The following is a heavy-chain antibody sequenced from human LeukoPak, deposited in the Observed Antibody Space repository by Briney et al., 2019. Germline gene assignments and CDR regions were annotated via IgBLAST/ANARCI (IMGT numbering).Heavy chain of an antibody. CDR3: ATDLLVVGATTVRFDY. CDR1: GCTFTRYY. J-gene: IGHJ4*02. Sequence: ASVNVSCKASGCTFTRYYMHWVRQAPGQGLEWMGIINPSGGSTSYAQKFQGRVTMTRDTSTSTVYMELSSLRSEDTAVYYCATDLLVVGATTVRFDYWGQGTLVTVSS. V-gene: IGHV1-46*01. D-gene: IGHD1-26*01. CDR2: INPSGGST.